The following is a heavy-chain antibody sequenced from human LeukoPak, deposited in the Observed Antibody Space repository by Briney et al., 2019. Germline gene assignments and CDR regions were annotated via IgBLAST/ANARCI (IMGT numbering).Heavy chain of an antibody. J-gene: IGHJ4*02. CDR3: ARGLWSPDY. D-gene: IGHD3-10*01. CDR1: GLTFSSHW. V-gene: IGHV3-53*01. Sequence: GGSLRLSCAASGLTFSSHWMHWVRQAPGKGLEWVSVMFSGGSTKYADSVKGRFTISRDNSKNTVYLQMNSLRADDTAVYYCARGLWSPDYWGQGTLVTVSS. CDR2: MFSGGST.